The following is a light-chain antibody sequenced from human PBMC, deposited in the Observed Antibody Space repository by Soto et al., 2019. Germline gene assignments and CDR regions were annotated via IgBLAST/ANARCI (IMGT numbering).Light chain of an antibody. CDR2: EVN. CDR1: SSDIGGYNF. J-gene: IGLJ2*01. CDR3: SSYADTNNLV. V-gene: IGLV2-8*01. Sequence: QSALTQPPSASGSPGQSVTISCTGTSSDIGGYNFVSWYQQHPGKAPKLMIDEVNKRPSGVPDRFSGSKSGNTASLTVSGLQAEDEADYYCSSYADTNNLVFGEGTKVTVL.